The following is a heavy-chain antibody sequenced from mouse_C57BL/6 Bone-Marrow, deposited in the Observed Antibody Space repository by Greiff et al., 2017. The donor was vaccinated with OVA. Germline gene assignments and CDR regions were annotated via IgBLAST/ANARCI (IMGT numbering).Heavy chain of an antibody. CDR2: IDPSDSYT. CDR1: GYTFTSYW. Sequence: QVQLQQPGAELVKPGASVKLSCKASGYTFTSYWMQWVKQRPGQGLEWIGEIDPSDSYTNYNQKFKGKVTLTVDTSSSTAYMQLSSLASRDSAVYYCARWGDYDSWFAYWGKETLVTVSA. CDR3: ARWGDYDSWFAY. D-gene: IGHD2-4*01. V-gene: IGHV1-50*01. J-gene: IGHJ3*01.